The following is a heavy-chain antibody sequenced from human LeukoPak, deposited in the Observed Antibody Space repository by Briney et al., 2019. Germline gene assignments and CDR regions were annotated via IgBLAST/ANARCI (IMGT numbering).Heavy chain of an antibody. D-gene: IGHD5-12*01. Sequence: SETLSLTCTVSGYSISSGYYWGWIRQPPGKGLEWIGSIYHSGSTYYNPSLKSRVTISVDTSKNQFSLKLSSVTAADTAVYYCAREAKGWWLRLEGLRFPSSTTSPLLDYWGQGTLVTVSS. CDR2: IYHSGST. V-gene: IGHV4-38-2*02. CDR1: GYSISSGYY. CDR3: AREAKGWWLRLEGLRFPSSTTSPLLDY. J-gene: IGHJ4*02.